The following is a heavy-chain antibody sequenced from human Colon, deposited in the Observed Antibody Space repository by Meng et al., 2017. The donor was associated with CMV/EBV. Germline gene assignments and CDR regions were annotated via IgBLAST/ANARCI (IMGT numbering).Heavy chain of an antibody. CDR2: IKTDGSST. J-gene: IGHJ4*02. CDR1: FTCSNHW. Sequence: FTCSNHWMHWVRQAPGKGLVWVSRIKTDGSSTSYADSVKGRFTISRDNAKNTLYLQMDSLRDEDTAVYYCTRDFNRDTYGYTGYALDYWGRGTLVTVSS. D-gene: IGHD3-9*01. CDR3: TRDFNRDTYGYTGYALDY. V-gene: IGHV3-74*01.